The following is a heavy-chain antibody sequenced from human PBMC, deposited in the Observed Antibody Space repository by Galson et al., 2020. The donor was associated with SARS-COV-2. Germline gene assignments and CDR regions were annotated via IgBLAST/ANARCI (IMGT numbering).Heavy chain of an antibody. J-gene: IGHJ4*02. D-gene: IGHD5-12*01. CDR2: ISGSGGST. CDR1: GFTFSSYA. Sequence: GGSLRLSCAASGFTFSSYAMSWVRQAPGKGLEWVSAISGSGGSTYYADSVKGRFTISRDNSKNTLYLQMNSVRAEDTAVYYCAKNGYNCDSFDYWGQGTLVAVSS. CDR3: AKNGYNCDSFDY. V-gene: IGHV3-23*01.